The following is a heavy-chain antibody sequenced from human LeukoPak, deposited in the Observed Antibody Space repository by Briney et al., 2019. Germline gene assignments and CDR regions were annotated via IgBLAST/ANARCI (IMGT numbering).Heavy chain of an antibody. Sequence: PSETLSLTCTVSGGSISSSSYYWGWIRQPPGKGLEWIGSIYYSGSTYYNPSPKTRVTISVDTSKNQFSMKLSSVTAADTAVYYCARGNYDFGSGINWFDACGLGTLVTVSS. CDR3: ARGNYDFGSGINWFDA. V-gene: IGHV4-39*07. D-gene: IGHD3-3*01. CDR1: GGSISSSSYY. J-gene: IGHJ5*02. CDR2: IYYSGST.